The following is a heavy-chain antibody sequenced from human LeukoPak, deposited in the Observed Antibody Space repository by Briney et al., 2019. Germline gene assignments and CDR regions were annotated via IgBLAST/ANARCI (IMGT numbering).Heavy chain of an antibody. CDR1: GFSISSGYY. D-gene: IGHD6-13*01. CDR3: ARDLYEDSSWYPSYYFDY. CDR2: MYYSGST. V-gene: IGHV4-38-2*02. J-gene: IGHJ4*02. Sequence: SETLSLTGAVSGFSISSGYYWGWIRQPPGKGPEWIVSMYYSGSTFYNPSLKSRVTMSVDTSKNQFSLKLSSVTAADTAMYYCARDLYEDSSWYPSYYFDYWGQGTLVTVSS.